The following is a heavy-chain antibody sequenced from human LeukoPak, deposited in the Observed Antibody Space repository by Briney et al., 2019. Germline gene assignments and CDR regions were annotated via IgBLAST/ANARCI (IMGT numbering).Heavy chain of an antibody. D-gene: IGHD6-13*01. CDR2: IYGGGDT. J-gene: IGHJ4*02. CDR1: GFTVTDNY. CDR3: AKDRGAIAAELTDY. Sequence: GGSLRLSCAASGFTVTDNYMNWVRQSSGKGLEWVSVIYGGGDTNYADSVKGRFTISRDNSKNTLYLQMNSLRAEDTAVFYCAKDRGAIAAELTDYWGQGTLVTVSS. V-gene: IGHV3-53*05.